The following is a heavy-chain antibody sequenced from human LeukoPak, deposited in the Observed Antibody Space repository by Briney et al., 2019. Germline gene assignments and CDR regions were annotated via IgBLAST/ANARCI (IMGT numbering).Heavy chain of an antibody. CDR1: GYTFTGYY. D-gene: IGHD3-16*01. CDR2: INPNSGGT. CDR3: AREAGDFAKNAFDI. Sequence: ASVKVSCKASGYTFTGYYMHWVRQAPGQGLEWMGWINPNSGGTNYAQEFQGWVTMTRDTSISTAYMELSRLRSDDTAVYYCAREAGDFAKNAFDIWGQGTMVTVSS. J-gene: IGHJ3*02. V-gene: IGHV1-2*04.